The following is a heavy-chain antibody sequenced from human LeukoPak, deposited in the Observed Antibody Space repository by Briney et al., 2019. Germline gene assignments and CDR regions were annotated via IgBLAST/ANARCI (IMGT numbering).Heavy chain of an antibody. J-gene: IGHJ5*02. D-gene: IGHD1-26*01. CDR3: ARDLGNSGSPNWFDP. V-gene: IGHV3-21*01. Sequence: GGSLRLSCAASGFTFSRYSMNWVRQAPGKGPEGVSFISSSSRYIYYADSVKGRFTISRDNAKNSLYLQLNSLTDEDTAVYYCARDLGNSGSPNWFDPWGQGTLVTVSS. CDR2: ISSSSRYI. CDR1: GFTFSRYS.